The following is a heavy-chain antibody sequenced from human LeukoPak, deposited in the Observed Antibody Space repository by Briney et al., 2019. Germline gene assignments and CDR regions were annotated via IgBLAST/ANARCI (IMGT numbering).Heavy chain of an antibody. CDR3: AKEGRPSSSFDY. CDR2: IYSGGST. Sequence: GGSLRLSCAASGFTVSSNYMRWVRQAPGKGMEWGSVIYSGGSTYYADSVKGRFTISKNNSKNTLYLQMNSLRAEDTAVYYCAKEGRPSSSFDYWGQGTLVTVSS. J-gene: IGHJ4*02. V-gene: IGHV3-53*01. D-gene: IGHD6-6*01. CDR1: GFTVSSNY.